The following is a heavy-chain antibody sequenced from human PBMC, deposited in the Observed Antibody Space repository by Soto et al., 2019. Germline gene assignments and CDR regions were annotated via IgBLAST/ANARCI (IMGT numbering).Heavy chain of an antibody. D-gene: IGHD7-27*01. CDR1: GFTFSTYW. V-gene: IGHV3-74*01. Sequence: EVQLVESGGVLVQPGGSLRLSCAASGFTFSTYWMQWVRQAPGKGLVWVSRISTDGGFTNYADSVKGRFTISRDNAKNTLYLQMNSLRAEDTAVYYCARAVANNWGNFDWWGQGTLVTGSS. J-gene: IGHJ4*02. CDR2: ISTDGGFT. CDR3: ARAVANNWGNFDW.